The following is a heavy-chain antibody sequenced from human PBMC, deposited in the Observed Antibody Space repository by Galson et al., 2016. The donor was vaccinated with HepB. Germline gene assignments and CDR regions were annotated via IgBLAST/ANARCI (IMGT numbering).Heavy chain of an antibody. J-gene: IGHJ4*02. Sequence: SVKVSCKAAGGTFSNSPMSWVRQAPGQGLEWMGWIISGCGKAEYGETVQGRVTITTDDSESTVYMEMRSLRDDDTAVYYCASRDGNDSPPHFDSWGQGTLVTVSS. V-gene: IGHV1-69*05. CDR3: ASRDGNDSPPHFDS. D-gene: IGHD5-24*01. CDR2: IISGCGKA. CDR1: GGTFSNSP.